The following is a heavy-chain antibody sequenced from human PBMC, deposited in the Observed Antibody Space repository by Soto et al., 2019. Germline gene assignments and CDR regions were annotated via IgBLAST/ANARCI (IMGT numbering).Heavy chain of an antibody. J-gene: IGHJ4*02. D-gene: IGHD2-15*01. Sequence: QVQLVESGGGLVKPGGSLRLSCAASGFTFSDYYMSWIRQAPGKGLEWVSYISSSGSTIYYADSVKGRFTISRDNAKXXXXXXXXXXXXXXXXXYXXXXXXXXSGGKVYWGQGTLVTVSS. CDR3: XXXXXXSGGKVY. V-gene: IGHV3-11*01. CDR1: GFTFSDYY. CDR2: ISSSGSTI.